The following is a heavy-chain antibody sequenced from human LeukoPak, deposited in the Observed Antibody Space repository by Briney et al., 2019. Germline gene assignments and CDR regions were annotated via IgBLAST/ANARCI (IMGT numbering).Heavy chain of an antibody. Sequence: GGSLRLSCVGSGFSFSTYDMGWVRQTPGKGLEWVSAISTTGGYTEDADSVKGRFTISRDNSQNTLFLQMHSLRAEDTAVYYCAKKPATIKFPFDTWGQRTLVTVS. J-gene: IGHJ4*02. CDR1: GFSFSTYD. V-gene: IGHV3-23*01. CDR2: ISTTGGYT. D-gene: IGHD5-24*01. CDR3: AKKPATIKFPFDT.